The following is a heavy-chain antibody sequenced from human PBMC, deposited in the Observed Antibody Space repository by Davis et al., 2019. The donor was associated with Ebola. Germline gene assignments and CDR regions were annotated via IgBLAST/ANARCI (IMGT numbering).Heavy chain of an antibody. CDR1: GFSLTTTGMR. D-gene: IGHD2-21*02. CDR2: IDWDDDK. CDR3: ARLACSGSACYLYY. V-gene: IGHV2-70*04. J-gene: IGHJ4*02. Sequence: SGPTLVKPTETLTLTCTFSGFSLTTTGMRVNWIRQPPGKALEWLARIDWDDDKFYSTSLKTRLTISKDTSRNQVVLTMTNVDPVDTATYYCARLACSGSACYLYYWGQGTLVAVSS.